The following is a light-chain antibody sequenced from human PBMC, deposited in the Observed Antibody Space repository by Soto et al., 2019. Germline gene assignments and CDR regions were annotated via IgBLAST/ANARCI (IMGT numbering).Light chain of an antibody. Sequence: EIVLTQSPATLSSSPGNRATLSCRASPSVSSYLAWYQQKPGQAPRLLIYDASNRATGIPARFSGSGSGTDFTLTIASLEPEDFAVYYCQQRSSCPSTFGGGTKVEI. CDR2: DAS. CDR1: PSVSSY. CDR3: QQRSSCPST. V-gene: IGKV3-11*01. J-gene: IGKJ4*01.